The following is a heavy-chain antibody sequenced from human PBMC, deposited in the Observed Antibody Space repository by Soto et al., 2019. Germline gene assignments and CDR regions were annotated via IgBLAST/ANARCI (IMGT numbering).Heavy chain of an antibody. CDR3: VRGLGNSDH. CDR1: GFTFSSYW. Sequence: EVQLVESGGGLVQPGGSLRLSCVASGFTFSSYWMHWVRQVPGKEPVWVSFIDSYGSSTKYADSVRGRFTISRDNAKNTLYLLLNSLRVEDTAVYYCVRGLGNSDHWGQGTLVTVSS. CDR2: IDSYGSST. J-gene: IGHJ4*02. V-gene: IGHV3-74*03.